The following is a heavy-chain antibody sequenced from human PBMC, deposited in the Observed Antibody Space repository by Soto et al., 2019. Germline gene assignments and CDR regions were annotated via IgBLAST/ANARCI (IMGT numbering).Heavy chain of an antibody. CDR3: AKIVRANCSSTSCYTEFDY. CDR2: ISGSGGST. Sequence: GGSLRLSCAASGFTFSSYAMSWVRQAPGKGLEWVSAISGSGGSTYYADSVKGRFTISRDNSKNTLYLQMNSLRAEDTAVYYCAKIVRANCSSTSCYTEFDYWGQGTLVTVSS. CDR1: GFTFSSYA. J-gene: IGHJ4*02. D-gene: IGHD2-2*02. V-gene: IGHV3-23*01.